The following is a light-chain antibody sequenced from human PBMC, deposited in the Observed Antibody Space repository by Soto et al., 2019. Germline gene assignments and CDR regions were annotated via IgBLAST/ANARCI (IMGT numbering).Light chain of an antibody. V-gene: IGKV3-15*01. Sequence: EIVMTQSPVTLSVSPWERSTLSFMAIQSVSSNLAWYQQKPGQAPRLLIYGASTRATGIPARFSGSGSGTEFTLTISSLQSEDFAVYYCQQYNNWPRTFGQGTKVDIK. CDR2: GAS. CDR1: QSVSSN. J-gene: IGKJ1*01. CDR3: QQYNNWPRT.